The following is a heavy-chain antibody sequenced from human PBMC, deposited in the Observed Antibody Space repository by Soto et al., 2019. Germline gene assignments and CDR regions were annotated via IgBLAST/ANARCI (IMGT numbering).Heavy chain of an antibody. V-gene: IGHV4-30-2*01. CDR3: TRLAYDANGFNVHGDDAFDL. Sequence: SETLSLTCDVSCDTISTGGYTWAWIRQPPGKALEWIGHTYHSGNPYYNPSLKSRVIISVDRAKNQFSLKGTSVTAADTAVYYCTRLAYDANGFNVHGDDAFDLWGQGTMVT. CDR2: TYHSGNP. D-gene: IGHD3-22*01. J-gene: IGHJ3*01. CDR1: CDTISTGGYT.